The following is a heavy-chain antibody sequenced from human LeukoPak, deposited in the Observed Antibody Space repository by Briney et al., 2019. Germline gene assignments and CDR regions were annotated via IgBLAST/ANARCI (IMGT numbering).Heavy chain of an antibody. Sequence: SETLSLTCTVSGGSVSSRTYYWGWIRQPPGKGLEWIGSLHYSGNTFYSPSLRSRVTLSVDTSKNQFSLKLSSVTAADTAIYYCARQIIGIVATYPALDWFGPWGQGTLVTVSS. J-gene: IGHJ5*02. CDR2: LHYSGNT. V-gene: IGHV4-39*01. CDR3: ARQIIGIVATYPALDWFGP. CDR1: GGSVSSRTYY. D-gene: IGHD5-12*01.